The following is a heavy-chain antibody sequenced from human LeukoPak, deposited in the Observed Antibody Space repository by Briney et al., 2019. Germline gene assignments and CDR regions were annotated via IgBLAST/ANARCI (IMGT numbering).Heavy chain of an antibody. D-gene: IGHD3-16*01. J-gene: IGHJ6*02. Sequence: PGGSLRLSCAASGFTFGSYAMSWVRQAPGKGLEWVSVISGSGGSTYYADSVKGRFTISRDNFKNTLYLQMNSLRAEDTAVYYCAKGVITYYDYDGMDVWGQGTTVTVSS. V-gene: IGHV3-23*01. CDR2: ISGSGGST. CDR1: GFTFGSYA. CDR3: AKGVITYYDYDGMDV.